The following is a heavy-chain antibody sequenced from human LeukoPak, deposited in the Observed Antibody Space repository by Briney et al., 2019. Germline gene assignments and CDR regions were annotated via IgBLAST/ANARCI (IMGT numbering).Heavy chain of an antibody. CDR3: ASGQAGTVYYGMDV. Sequence: SETLSLTCTVSGGSISSGGYYWSWIRQHPGKGLEWIGYIYYSGSTYYNPSLKSRVIISVDTSKNQFSLKLSSVTAADTAVYYCASGQAGTVYYGMDVWGQGTTVTVSS. CDR1: GGSISSGGYY. CDR2: IYYSGST. D-gene: IGHD6-13*01. V-gene: IGHV4-31*03. J-gene: IGHJ6*02.